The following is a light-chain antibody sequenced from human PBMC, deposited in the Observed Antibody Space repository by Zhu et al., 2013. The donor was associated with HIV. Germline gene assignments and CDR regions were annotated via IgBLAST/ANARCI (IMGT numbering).Light chain of an antibody. CDR3: SSYTSSSTVV. CDR2: QTT. V-gene: IGLV3-1*01. CDR1: KLGNRY. J-gene: IGLJ2*01. Sequence: SYELTQPPSVSVSPGQTASITCSGDKLGNRYASWYQQKPGQSPVLVIYQTTKRPSGIPERFSGSKSGNTASLTISGLQAEDEADYYCSSYTSSSTVVFGGGTKLTVL.